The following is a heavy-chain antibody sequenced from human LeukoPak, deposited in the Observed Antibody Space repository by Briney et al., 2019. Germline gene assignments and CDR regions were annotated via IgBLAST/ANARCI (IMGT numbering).Heavy chain of an antibody. CDR2: INHSGST. CDR1: GGSFSGYY. J-gene: IGHJ4*02. CDR3: ATEPAPGIDY. D-gene: IGHD3-10*01. V-gene: IGHV4-34*01. Sequence: PSETLSLTCAVYGGSFSGYYWSWIRQPPGKGLEWIGEINHSGSTNYNPSLKSRVTISVDTSKNQFSLELSSVTAADTAVYYCATEPAPGIDYWGQGTLVTVSS.